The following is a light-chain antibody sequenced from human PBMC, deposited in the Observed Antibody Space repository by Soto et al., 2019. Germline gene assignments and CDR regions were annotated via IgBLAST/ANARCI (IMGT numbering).Light chain of an antibody. CDR2: SNN. Sequence: QSVLTQPPSASGTPGQRVTISCSGSSSNIGSNTVNWYQQLPGTAPKLLIYSNNQQPSGVPDRFSVSKSGTSASLAISGLQSEDEAVYYCATWEDNLTARVFGGGTKLTVL. CDR1: SSNIGSNT. J-gene: IGLJ3*02. CDR3: ATWEDNLTARV. V-gene: IGLV1-44*01.